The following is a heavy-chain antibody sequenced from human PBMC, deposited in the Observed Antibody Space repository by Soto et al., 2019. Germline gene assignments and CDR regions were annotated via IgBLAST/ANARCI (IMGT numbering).Heavy chain of an antibody. J-gene: IGHJ4*02. D-gene: IGHD1-7*01. CDR1: GFTFNNYA. CDR3: AKDRNYPRDQFHN. V-gene: IGHV3-23*01. Sequence: PEGSLRLSCAASGFTFNNYAMSWVRQAPGKGLEWLSSISANGQGIYYADSVKGRFIISRDSSKNTVFLHMDSLPAEDTAVYYCAKDRNYPRDQFHNWGQGTLVTFAS. CDR2: ISANGQGI.